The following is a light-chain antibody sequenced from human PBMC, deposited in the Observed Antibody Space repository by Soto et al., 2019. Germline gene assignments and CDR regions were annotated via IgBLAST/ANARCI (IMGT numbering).Light chain of an antibody. CDR1: SSDVGGYNY. CDR2: EVN. CDR3: SSHAGSNPVV. J-gene: IGLJ2*01. V-gene: IGLV2-8*01. Sequence: QSALTQPPSASGSPGQSVTISCTGTSSDVGGYNYVSWFQQHPGKAPKLLIYEVNKRPSGVPDRFSGSKSGNTASLTVSGLLVEDEADYYCSSHAGSNPVVFGGGTKLTVL.